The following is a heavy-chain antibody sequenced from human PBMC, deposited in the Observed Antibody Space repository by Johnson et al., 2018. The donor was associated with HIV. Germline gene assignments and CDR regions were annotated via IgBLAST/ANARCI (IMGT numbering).Heavy chain of an antibody. CDR3: ARGRGYSGDDPPAAFDI. V-gene: IGHV3-30*02. Sequence: QVQLVESGGGVVQPGGTLRLSCAASGFIFRTYGMHWVRQAPGKGLEWVAFIRYDGSNKYYADSVKGRFTISRDNSKNTLYLQMNGLRVEDTAVYYCARGRGYSGDDPPAAFDIWGQGTMVTVSS. CDR1: GFIFRTYG. J-gene: IGHJ3*02. D-gene: IGHD5-12*01. CDR2: IRYDGSNK.